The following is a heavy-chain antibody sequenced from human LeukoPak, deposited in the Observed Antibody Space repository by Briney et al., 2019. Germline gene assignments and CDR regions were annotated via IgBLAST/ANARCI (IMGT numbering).Heavy chain of an antibody. CDR1: GFTFSSYG. J-gene: IGHJ3*02. V-gene: IGHV3-33*08. CDR3: ARLGRGAFDI. D-gene: IGHD1-26*01. CDR2: IWYDGSNK. Sequence: GGSLRLSCAASGFTFSSYGMHWVRQAPGKGLEWVAVIWYDGSNKYYADSVKGRFSISRGNSKNTLYLQMNSLRAEDTAVYYCARLGRGAFDIWGQGTMVTVSS.